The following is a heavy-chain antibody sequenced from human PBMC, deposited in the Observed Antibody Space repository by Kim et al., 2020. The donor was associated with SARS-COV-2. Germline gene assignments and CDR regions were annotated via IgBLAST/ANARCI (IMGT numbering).Heavy chain of an antibody. CDR2: ISGSGGST. J-gene: IGHJ4*02. D-gene: IGHD3-9*01. Sequence: GGSLRLSCAASGFTFSSYAMSWVRQAPGKGLEWVSAISGSGGSTYYADSVKGRFTISRDNSKNTLYLQMNSLRAEDTAVYYCAKAAYTYDILTGYAFTLLSYFDYWGQGTLVTVSS. V-gene: IGHV3-23*01. CDR1: GFTFSSYA. CDR3: AKAAYTYDILTGYAFTLLSYFDY.